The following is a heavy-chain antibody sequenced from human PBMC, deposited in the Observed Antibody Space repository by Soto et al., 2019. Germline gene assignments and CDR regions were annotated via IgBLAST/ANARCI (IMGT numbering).Heavy chain of an antibody. CDR3: AKALGGRYGFYYFYGMDA. CDR1: GFTFDDYT. J-gene: IGHJ6*02. D-gene: IGHD4-17*01. CDR2: ITWDGGTI. Sequence: QPGGSLRLSCAASGFTFDDYTMHWVRRPPGKGLEWVSLITWDGGTIYYADSVKGRFTISRDDSKQSLSLQMNSLRSEDTASYYCAKALGGRYGFYYFYGMDAWGQGTTVTVSS. V-gene: IGHV3-43*01.